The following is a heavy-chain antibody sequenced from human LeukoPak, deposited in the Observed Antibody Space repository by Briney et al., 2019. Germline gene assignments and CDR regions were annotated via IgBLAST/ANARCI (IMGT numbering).Heavy chain of an antibody. CDR3: ARVSVAGTDY. Sequence: SETLSLACTVSDGSISSYYWCWIRQPPGKGLEWIGYIYYSGSTNYNPSLKSRVTISVDTSKNQFSLKLSSVTAADTAVYYCARVSVAGTDYWGQGTLVTVSS. D-gene: IGHD6-19*01. J-gene: IGHJ4*02. V-gene: IGHV4-59*01. CDR1: DGSISSYY. CDR2: IYYSGST.